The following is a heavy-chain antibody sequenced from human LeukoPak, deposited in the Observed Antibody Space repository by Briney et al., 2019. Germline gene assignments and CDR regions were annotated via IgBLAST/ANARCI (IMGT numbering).Heavy chain of an antibody. Sequence: GASVKVSCKASGYTFTNYDINWVRQATGQGLEWMGWMNPNSGNTGYAQKLQGRVTMTTDTSTSTAYMELRSLRSDDTAVYYCARDRHYYDSSGYYCYWGQGTLVTVSS. J-gene: IGHJ4*02. D-gene: IGHD3-22*01. CDR1: GYTFTNYD. CDR2: MNPNSGNT. CDR3: ARDRHYYDSSGYYCY. V-gene: IGHV1-8*01.